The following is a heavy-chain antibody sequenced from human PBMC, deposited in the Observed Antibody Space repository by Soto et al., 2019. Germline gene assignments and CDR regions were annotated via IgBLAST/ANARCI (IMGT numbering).Heavy chain of an antibody. CDR2: ISYDGSNK. CDR1: GFTFSSYA. J-gene: IGHJ6*02. CDR3: ATDYLTLGYGISSSCYSDGMDV. Sequence: QVQLVESGGGVVQPGRSLRLSCAASGFTFSSYAMEWVRQAPGKGLEWVTFISYDGSNKYYADSVKGRFTISRDNSKNTLYLQMNSLRAKDSAVYYCATDYLTLGYGISSSCYSDGMDVWGQGTTVTVSS. D-gene: IGHD2-2*01. V-gene: IGHV3-30*03.